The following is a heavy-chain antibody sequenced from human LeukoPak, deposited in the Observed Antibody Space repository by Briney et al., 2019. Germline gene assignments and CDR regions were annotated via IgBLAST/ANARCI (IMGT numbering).Heavy chain of an antibody. CDR3: AKVSTYGDDYHDAFDI. V-gene: IGHV3-23*01. J-gene: IGHJ3*02. D-gene: IGHD4-17*01. Sequence: GGSLRLSCAASGFTFSSYGMHWVRQAPGKGLEWVSAVSGSGGTTYYADSVRGRFTISRDNSKNTLYLQMNSLRAEDTAVYYCAKVSTYGDDYHDAFDIWGQGTMVTVSS. CDR2: VSGSGGTT. CDR1: GFTFSSYG.